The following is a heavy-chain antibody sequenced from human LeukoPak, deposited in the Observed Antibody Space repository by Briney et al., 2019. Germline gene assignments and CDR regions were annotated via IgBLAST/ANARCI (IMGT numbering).Heavy chain of an antibody. Sequence: SETLSLTCAVSGGSISSGGYSWSWIRQPPGKGLEWIGYIYHSGSTYYNPSLKSRVTISVDRSKNQFSLKLSSVTAADTAVYYCARRVVPAATFDYWGQRTLVTVSS. D-gene: IGHD2-2*01. CDR2: IYHSGST. CDR3: ARRVVPAATFDY. CDR1: GGSISSGGYS. V-gene: IGHV4-30-2*01. J-gene: IGHJ4*02.